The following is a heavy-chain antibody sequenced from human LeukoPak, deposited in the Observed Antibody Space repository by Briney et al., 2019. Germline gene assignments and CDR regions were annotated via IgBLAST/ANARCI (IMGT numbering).Heavy chain of an antibody. CDR2: INHSGST. Sequence: SETLSLTCAVYGGSFSGYYWSWIRQPPGKGLEWIGEINHSGSTNYNPSLKSRVTISVDTSKNQFSLKLSPVTAADTAVYYCARASYVRRYYFDYWGQGTLVTVSS. D-gene: IGHD5-18*01. CDR1: GGSFSGYY. J-gene: IGHJ4*02. CDR3: ARASYVRRYYFDY. V-gene: IGHV4-34*01.